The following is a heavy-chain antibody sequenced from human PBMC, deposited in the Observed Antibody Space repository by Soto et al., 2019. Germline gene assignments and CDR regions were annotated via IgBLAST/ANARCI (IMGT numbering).Heavy chain of an antibody. CDR2: IYHSGST. J-gene: IGHJ4*02. CDR3: AAGGGLPRYY. CDR1: GGSISSGGYS. Sequence: QLQLQESGSGLVKPSQTLSLTCAVSGGSISSGGYSWSWIRQPPGKGLEWIGYIYHSGSTYYNPSLKSRVTLSLDSSKNQFSLKLSSVTAADTAVYYCAAGGGLPRYYWGQGTLVTVSS. V-gene: IGHV4-30-2*01. D-gene: IGHD5-12*01.